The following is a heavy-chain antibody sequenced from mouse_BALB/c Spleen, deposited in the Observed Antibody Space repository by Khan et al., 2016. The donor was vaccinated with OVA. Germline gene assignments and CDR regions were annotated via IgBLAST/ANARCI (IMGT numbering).Heavy chain of an antibody. CDR1: GFSLTSYS. CDR2: IWADGGT. V-gene: IGHV2-9*02. D-gene: IGHD2-3*01. Sequence: QVQLKESGPGLVAPSQSLSITCTVSGFSLTSYSVHWVRQPPGKGLEWLGVIWADGGTNYNSALMSRLSITKDNFKSQVFLKMNSLQSDDTAIDYGARRDDGYPEWYFDVWGAGTTVTVSS. J-gene: IGHJ1*01. CDR3: ARRDDGYPEWYFDV.